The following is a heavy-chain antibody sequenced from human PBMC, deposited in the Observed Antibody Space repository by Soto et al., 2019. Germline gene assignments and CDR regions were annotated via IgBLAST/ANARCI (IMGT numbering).Heavy chain of an antibody. J-gene: IGHJ4*02. V-gene: IGHV3-23*01. CDR3: AKDMKGTGTHVISDF. CDR1: GFSFSTHA. D-gene: IGHD1-7*01. Sequence: GGSLRLSCAASGFSFSTHAMGWVRQAPGKGLEWVSAISGSGSATYYADPVKGRFTISRDNSKDTLYLQMNSLRAGDTAVYYCAKDMKGTGTHVISDFWGQGSLVTLS. CDR2: ISGSGSAT.